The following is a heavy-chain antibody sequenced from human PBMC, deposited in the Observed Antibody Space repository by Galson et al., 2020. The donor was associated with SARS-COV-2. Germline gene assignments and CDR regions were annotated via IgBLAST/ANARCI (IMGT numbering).Heavy chain of an antibody. D-gene: IGHD6-6*01. CDR3: AKDTVEQLVLGLRGWGVEY. CDR2: ISYDGSNK. J-gene: IGHJ4*02. CDR1: GFTFSSYA. V-gene: IGHV3-30*18. Sequence: GGSLRLSCAASGFTFSSYAMHWVRQAPGKGLEWVAVISYDGSNKYYVDSVKGRFTISRDNSKNTLYLQMNSLRAEDTAVYYCAKDTVEQLVLGLRGWGVEYWGQGTLVTVSS.